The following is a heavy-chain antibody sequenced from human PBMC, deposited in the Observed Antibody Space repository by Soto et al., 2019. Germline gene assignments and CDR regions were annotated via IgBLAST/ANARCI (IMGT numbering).Heavy chain of an antibody. CDR3: ARERDGMDV. Sequence: GGSLRLSCAASGFIFSSYSMNWVRQAPGKGLEWISYISSSSSPIYYADSVKGRFTISRDNSTTSLFLKMHSLRAAPRAYYYCARERDGMDVWGQGTTVTVSS. J-gene: IGHJ6*02. V-gene: IGHV3-48*01. CDR1: GFIFSSYS. CDR2: ISSSSSPI.